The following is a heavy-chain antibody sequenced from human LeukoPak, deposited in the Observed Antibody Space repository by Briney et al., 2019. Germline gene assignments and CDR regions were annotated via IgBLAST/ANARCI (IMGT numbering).Heavy chain of an antibody. V-gene: IGHV3-33*08. J-gene: IGHJ4*02. D-gene: IGHD3-9*01. CDR2: IWHNGNDK. CDR3: ARDLTTYFDY. Sequence: GGSLRLSCAATGFTFSHCGMHWVRQAPDKGLEWVAVIWHNGNDKYYADSAKGRFTVSRDNPRDTLYLRMNGLRADDTAVYYCARDLTTYFDYWGQGTLVTVSS. CDR1: GFTFSHCG.